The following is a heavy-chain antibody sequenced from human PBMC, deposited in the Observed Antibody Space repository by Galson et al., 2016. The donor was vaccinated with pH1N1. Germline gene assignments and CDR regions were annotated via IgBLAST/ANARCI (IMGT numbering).Heavy chain of an antibody. V-gene: IGHV2-5*01. CDR1: GFSLSTSGVG. CDR2: IYWNDDK. Sequence: PALVKPTQTLTLTCTFSGFSLSTSGVGVGWIRQSPGKALEWLALIYWNDDKRYSPSLKSRLTITKDTSKNQVVLTMTNMDPVDTATYYCAHSLYGDYVGWFGPWGQGTLVTVSS. CDR3: AHSLYGDYVGWFGP. D-gene: IGHD4-17*01. J-gene: IGHJ5*02.